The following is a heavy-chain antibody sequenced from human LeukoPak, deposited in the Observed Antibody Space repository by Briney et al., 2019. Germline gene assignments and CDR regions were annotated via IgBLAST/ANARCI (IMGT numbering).Heavy chain of an antibody. CDR1: GGSISSYY. D-gene: IGHD5-24*01. V-gene: IGHV4-59*01. Sequence: PSETLSLTCTVSGGSISSYYWSWIRQPPGKGLEWIGYIYYSGSTNYNSSLKSRVTISVDTSKSQFSLKLSSVTAADTAVYYCARGEIDGYNRHTFDYWGQGTLVTVSS. CDR3: ARGEIDGYNRHTFDY. CDR2: IYYSGST. J-gene: IGHJ4*02.